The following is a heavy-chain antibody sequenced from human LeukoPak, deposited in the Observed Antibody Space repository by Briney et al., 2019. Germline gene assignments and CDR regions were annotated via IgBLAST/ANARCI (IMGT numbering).Heavy chain of an antibody. J-gene: IGHJ4*02. D-gene: IGHD3-3*01. V-gene: IGHV4-39*07. CDR3: ARARGWSGYYADY. CDR2: IYYSGST. CDR1: GGSISSSSYY. Sequence: PSETLSLTCTVSGGSISSSSYYWGWIRQPPGKGLEWIGSIYYSGSTYYNPSLKSRVTISVDTSKNQFSLKLSFVTAADTAVYYCARARGWSGYYADYWGQGTLVTVSS.